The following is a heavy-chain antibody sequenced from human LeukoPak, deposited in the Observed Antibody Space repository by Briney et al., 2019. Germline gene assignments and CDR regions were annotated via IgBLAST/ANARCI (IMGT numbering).Heavy chain of an antibody. CDR2: MNPNSGNT. D-gene: IGHD2-2*01. J-gene: IGHJ6*02. Sequence: ASVKVSCKASGGTFSSYAISWARQATGQGLEWMGWMNPNSGNTGYAQKFQGRVTMTRNTSISTAYVELSSLRSEDTAVYYCARGVVTHYYYYGMDVWGQGTTVTVSS. CDR3: ARGVVTHYYYYGMDV. V-gene: IGHV1-8*02. CDR1: GGTFSSYA.